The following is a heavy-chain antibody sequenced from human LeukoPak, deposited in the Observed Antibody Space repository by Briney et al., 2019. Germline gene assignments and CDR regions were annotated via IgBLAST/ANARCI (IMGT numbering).Heavy chain of an antibody. Sequence: ASVKVSCKASGYTFTNYDYGISWVRQAPGQGLQWVGWISATNGNTKYVQEFQGTVSMTTDTSTNTAYMELRSLRSDDTAVYFCARVYGYNIGIYYFDYWGQGTLVTVSS. J-gene: IGHJ4*02. CDR1: GYTFTNYDYG. CDR2: ISATNGNT. V-gene: IGHV1-18*01. D-gene: IGHD2/OR15-2a*01. CDR3: ARVYGYNIGIYYFDY.